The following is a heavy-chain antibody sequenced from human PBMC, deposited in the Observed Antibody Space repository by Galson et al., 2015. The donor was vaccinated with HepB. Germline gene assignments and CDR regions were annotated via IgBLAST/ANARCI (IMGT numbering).Heavy chain of an antibody. CDR3: ARGQVRWYFDL. CDR1: GYTFRNYG. CDR2: ISTDTGDT. J-gene: IGHJ2*01. Sequence: SVKVSCKASGYTFRNYGISWVRQAPGQGLEWMAWISTDTGDTNYAEKFQDRVTSTTDTFTTTASMELRSLRSDDTAVYYCARGQVRWYFDLWGRGTLVTVSS. V-gene: IGHV1-18*04.